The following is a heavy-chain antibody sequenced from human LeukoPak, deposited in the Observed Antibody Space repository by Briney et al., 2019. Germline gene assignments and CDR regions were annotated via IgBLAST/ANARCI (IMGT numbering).Heavy chain of an antibody. CDR3: ARDCLWFGELYHPSWFDP. CDR2: ISSSSSYI. D-gene: IGHD3-10*01. CDR1: GFTFSSYS. Sequence: GGYLRLSCAASGFTFSSYSMNWVRQAPGKGLEWVSSISSSSSYIYYADSVKGRFTISRDNAKNSLYLQMNSLRAEDTAVYYCARDCLWFGELYHPSWFDPWGQGTLVTVSS. J-gene: IGHJ5*02. V-gene: IGHV3-21*01.